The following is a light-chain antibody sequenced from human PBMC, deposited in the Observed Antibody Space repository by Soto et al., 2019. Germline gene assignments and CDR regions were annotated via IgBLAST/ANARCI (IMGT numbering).Light chain of an antibody. V-gene: IGLV2-11*01. J-gene: IGLJ2*01. CDR3: CSYAGSYTLV. Sequence: QSALTQPRSVSGSPGQSVTISCTGTSSDVGGYNYVSWYQQHPGKAPKPMIYDVSKRPSGVPDRFSGSKSGKSASLTISGIQAEDEADYYCCSYAGSYTLVFGGGTKLTVL. CDR1: SSDVGGYNY. CDR2: DVS.